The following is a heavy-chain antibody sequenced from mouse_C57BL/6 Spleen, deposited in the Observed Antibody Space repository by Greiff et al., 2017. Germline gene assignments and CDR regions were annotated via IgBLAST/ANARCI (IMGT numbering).Heavy chain of an antibody. Sequence: VQLQQPGAELVRPGSSVKLSCKASGYTFTSYWMHWVKQRPIQGLEWIGNIDPSDSETHYNQKFKDKATLTVDKSSSTAYMQLSSLTSEDSAVYYCARLHYYGSSYEDVWGTGTTVTVSS. V-gene: IGHV1-52*01. D-gene: IGHD1-1*01. CDR3: ARLHYYGSSYEDV. CDR1: GYTFTSYW. J-gene: IGHJ1*03. CDR2: IDPSDSET.